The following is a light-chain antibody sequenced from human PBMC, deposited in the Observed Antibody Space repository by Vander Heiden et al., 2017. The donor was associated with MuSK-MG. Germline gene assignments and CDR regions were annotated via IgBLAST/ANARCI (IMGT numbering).Light chain of an antibody. CDR1: QDISNY. CDR3: QQDDNLPT. J-gene: IGKJ5*01. CDR2: DAS. Sequence: DIQMTQSPSSLSASVGDRVTITCQASQDISNYLNWYQQKPGKAPKLLIYDASNLETGVPSRFSGSGSGTDFTFTISSLQPEDIATYYWQQDDNLPTFGQGTRLXIK. V-gene: IGKV1-33*01.